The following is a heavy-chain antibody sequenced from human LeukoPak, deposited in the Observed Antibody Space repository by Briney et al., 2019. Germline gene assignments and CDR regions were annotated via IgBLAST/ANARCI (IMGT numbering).Heavy chain of an antibody. CDR1: GFTFSSYA. Sequence: GGSLRLPCVASGFTFSSYAMSWVRQAPGKGLAWVAYITYDGSNKYYADSVKGRFTISRDNSKNTLYLQMNSLRAEDTAVYYCAKDWNYYGSGNYYDSWGYWGQGTLVSVSS. V-gene: IGHV3-30*02. D-gene: IGHD3-10*01. CDR2: ITYDGSNK. J-gene: IGHJ4*02. CDR3: AKDWNYYGSGNYYDSWGY.